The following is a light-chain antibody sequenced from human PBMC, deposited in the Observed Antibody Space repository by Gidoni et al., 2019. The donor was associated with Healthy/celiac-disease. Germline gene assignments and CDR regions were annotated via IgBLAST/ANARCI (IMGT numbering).Light chain of an antibody. Sequence: EIVLTQSPGTLSLSPGERATLSCRASPSVSSSYLAWYQQKPGQAPRLLIYGASSSATGIPDRFSGSGSGTDFTLTISRLEPEDFAVYYCQQYGSSPWYTFGQGTKLEIK. CDR1: PSVSSSY. J-gene: IGKJ2*01. CDR2: GAS. V-gene: IGKV3-20*01. CDR3: QQYGSSPWYT.